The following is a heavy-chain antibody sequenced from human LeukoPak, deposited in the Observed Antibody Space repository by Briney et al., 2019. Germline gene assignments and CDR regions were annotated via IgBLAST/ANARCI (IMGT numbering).Heavy chain of an antibody. D-gene: IGHD6-19*01. CDR3: ARVVIAWRGWSRHPRRHYFDY. CDR2: IYYTGST. CDR1: GGSISSGGYF. Sequence: SQTLSLTCTVSGGSISSGGYFWTWIRQHPGKGLEWIGHIYYTGSTYYNPSLKSRVTISVDTSKNQFSLKLNSVTAADTAVYYCARVVIAWRGWSRHPRRHYFDYWGQGTLVTVSS. J-gene: IGHJ4*02. V-gene: IGHV4-31*03.